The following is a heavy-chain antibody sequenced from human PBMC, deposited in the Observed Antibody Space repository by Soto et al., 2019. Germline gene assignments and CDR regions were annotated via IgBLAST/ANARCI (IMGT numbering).Heavy chain of an antibody. CDR3: ARYGDLANFDY. Sequence: QVQLQESGPGLVKPSQTLSLTCTVSGGSISSGDYYWSWIRQPPGKGLEWIGYIYYSGSTYYNPSLKSXXTXSXXTSKNQFSLKLSSVTAADTAVYYCARYGDLANFDYWGQGTLVTVSS. CDR2: IYYSGST. CDR1: GGSISSGDYY. V-gene: IGHV4-30-4*01. J-gene: IGHJ4*02. D-gene: IGHD4-17*01.